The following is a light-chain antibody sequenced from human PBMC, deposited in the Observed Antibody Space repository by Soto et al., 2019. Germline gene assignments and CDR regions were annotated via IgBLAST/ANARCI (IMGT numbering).Light chain of an antibody. CDR3: SSYTTTNTPVI. Sequence: QSALTQPASVSGSPGQSITISCTGTSSDVGGYKYVSWYQQYPGKVPKLIIYEVNNRPSGVSDRFSGSKSGNTASLTISGLRAEDEADYYCSSYTTTNTPVIFGGGTKLTVL. V-gene: IGLV2-14*01. CDR1: SSDVGGYKY. J-gene: IGLJ2*01. CDR2: EVN.